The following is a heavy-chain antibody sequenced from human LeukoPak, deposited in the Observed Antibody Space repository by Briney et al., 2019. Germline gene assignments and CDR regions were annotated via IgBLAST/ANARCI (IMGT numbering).Heavy chain of an antibody. CDR1: GCTFTSYG. V-gene: IGHV1-18*01. CDR2: ISAYNGNT. J-gene: IGHJ4*02. D-gene: IGHD5-12*01. Sequence: ASVKVSCKASGCTFTSYGISWVRQAPGQGLEWMGWISAYNGNTNYAQKLQGRVTMTTDTSTSTAYMELRSLRSDDTAVYYCARSIGYSGYDVDLTEVDWGQGTLVTVSS. CDR3: ARSIGYSGYDVDLTEVD.